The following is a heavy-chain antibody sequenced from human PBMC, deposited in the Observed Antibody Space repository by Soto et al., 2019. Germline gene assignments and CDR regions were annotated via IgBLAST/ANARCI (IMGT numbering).Heavy chain of an antibody. J-gene: IGHJ6*02. D-gene: IGHD4-17*01. CDR3: ARGYGDYYYYGIDV. CDR2: MNPNSGNT. V-gene: IGHV1-8*01. CDR1: GYTFTSYD. Sequence: ASVKVSYKASGYTFTSYDINWVRQATGQGLEWMGWMNPNSGNTGYAQKCQGRVTMTKNTSISTAYMELRRLRSEDTGVYYCARGYGDYYYYGIDVWGQGTLVTVSS.